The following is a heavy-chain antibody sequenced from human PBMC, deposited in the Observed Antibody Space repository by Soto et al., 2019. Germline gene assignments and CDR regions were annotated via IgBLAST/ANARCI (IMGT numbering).Heavy chain of an antibody. CDR1: GFTFSSYG. V-gene: IGHV3-21*05. Sequence: PGGSLRLSCAASGFTFSSYGMNWVRQAPGKGLEWLSHISPKSTYRNYADSVKGRFTISRDNTKSSLFLQMNSLGVEDTAVYYCARGGGGGLFEHWGQGVLVTVSS. J-gene: IGHJ4*02. CDR3: ARGGGGGLFEH. CDR2: ISPKSTYR. D-gene: IGHD2-21*01.